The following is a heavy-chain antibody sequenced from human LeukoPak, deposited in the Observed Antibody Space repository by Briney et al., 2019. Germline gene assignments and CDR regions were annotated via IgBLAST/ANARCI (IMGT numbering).Heavy chain of an antibody. CDR1: GFTFSSFS. J-gene: IGHJ4*02. V-gene: IGHV3-48*01. CDR2: ISKISSTI. Sequence: PGGSLRLSCAASGFTFSSFSMNWVRQAPGKGLEWISYISKISSTIYYADSVKGRFTISRDNAKNSLYLQMNSLRAEDTAVYYCQIWELRQNWSQGTLVTVSS. CDR3: QIWELRQN. D-gene: IGHD3-10*01.